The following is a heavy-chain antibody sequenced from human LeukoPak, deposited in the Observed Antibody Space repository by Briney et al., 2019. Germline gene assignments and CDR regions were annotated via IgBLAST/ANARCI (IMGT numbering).Heavy chain of an antibody. CDR2: IWYDGSKE. V-gene: IGHV3-33*01. Sequence: GGSLRLSCAASGFTFSHYGMHWVRQAPGKGLEWVAIIWYDGSKEYYEDSVKGRFTISRDNSKNTLYLQMNSLRAEDTAVYYCARVTCSGGSCYVGLGIDYWGPGTLVTVSS. CDR1: GFTFSHYG. J-gene: IGHJ4*02. CDR3: ARVTCSGGSCYVGLGIDY. D-gene: IGHD2-15*01.